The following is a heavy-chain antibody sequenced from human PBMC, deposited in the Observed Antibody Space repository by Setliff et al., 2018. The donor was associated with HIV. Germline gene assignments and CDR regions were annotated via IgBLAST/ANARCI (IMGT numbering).Heavy chain of an antibody. J-gene: IGHJ4*02. CDR1: GYSISSGYY. Sequence: SETLSLTCAVSGYSISSGYYWGWIRQPPGKGLEWIGHIHYKGNIDYNASLKSRLAISSDTSKNQFSLNLSSVIAADTAIYFCVRDDYGYNGKGFDYWGPGTLVTVSS. V-gene: IGHV4-38-2*02. CDR2: IHYKGNI. CDR3: VRDDYGYNGKGFDY. D-gene: IGHD4-17*01.